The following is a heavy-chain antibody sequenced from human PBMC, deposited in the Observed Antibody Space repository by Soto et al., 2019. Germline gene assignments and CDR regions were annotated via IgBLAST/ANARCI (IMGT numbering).Heavy chain of an antibody. D-gene: IGHD2-15*01. CDR1: GYSFTSYC. V-gene: IGHV5-51*01. CDR3: ARLLVAATNWFDP. Sequence: GESLKISCKGSGYSFTSYCIGWVRQMPGKGLEGRGIIYPGDTDTRYSPSLKGQVTISSDKYISTAYLQWSSLKASDTAMYYCARLLVAATNWFDPWGQATLVAVSS. CDR2: IYPGDTDT. J-gene: IGHJ5*02.